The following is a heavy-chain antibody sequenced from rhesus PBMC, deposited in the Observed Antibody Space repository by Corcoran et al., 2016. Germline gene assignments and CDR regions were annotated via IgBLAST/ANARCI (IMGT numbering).Heavy chain of an antibody. CDR1: GYSISSGYG. CDR2: SGCRSGTP. Sequence: QVQLQESGPGLVKPSETLSLTCTVSGYSISSGYGWSWIRQPPGKGREWIGDSGCRSGTPNYNPSLKSRVTISKDTSTNQFSLKLSSVTAADTAVYYCARAPRSAAAGTFGYWGQGVLVTVSS. J-gene: IGHJ4*01. D-gene: IGHD6-31*01. CDR3: ARAPRSAAAGTFGY. V-gene: IGHV4-127*01.